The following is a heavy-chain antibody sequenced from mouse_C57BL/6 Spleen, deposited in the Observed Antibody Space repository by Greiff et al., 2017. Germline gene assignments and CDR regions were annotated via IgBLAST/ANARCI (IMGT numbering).Heavy chain of an antibody. CDR2: IDPENGDT. J-gene: IGHJ2*01. Sequence: VQLKQSGAELVRPGASVKLSCTASGFNIKDDYMHWVKQRPEQGLEWIGWIDPENGDTEYASKFQGKATITADTSSNTAYLQLSSLTSEDTAVYYCTTDSPGYFDYWGQGTTLTVSS. CDR3: TTDSPGYFDY. CDR1: GFNIKDDY. V-gene: IGHV14-4*01.